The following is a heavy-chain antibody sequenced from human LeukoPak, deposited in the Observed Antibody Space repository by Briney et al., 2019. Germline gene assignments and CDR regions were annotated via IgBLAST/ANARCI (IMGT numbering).Heavy chain of an antibody. J-gene: IGHJ4*02. CDR1: GGSISSYY. CDR2: IYYSGST. CDR3: AREDSSTNAFDY. D-gene: IGHD2-8*01. Sequence: SETLSLTCTVSGGSISSYYWSWIRQPPGKGLEWIGYIYYSGSTNYIPSLKSRVTISVDTSKNQFSLKLSSVTAVDTAVYHCAREDSSTNAFDYWGQGTLVTVSS. V-gene: IGHV4-59*01.